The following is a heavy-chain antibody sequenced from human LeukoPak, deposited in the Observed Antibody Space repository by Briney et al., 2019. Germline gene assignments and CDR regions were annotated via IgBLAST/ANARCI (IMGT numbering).Heavy chain of an antibody. D-gene: IGHD6-19*01. V-gene: IGHV3-23*01. J-gene: IGHJ4*02. Sequence: GGSLRLSCAASGFTFNRNAISWVRRAPGKGLEWVSTIGGSGDKTFYADSVKGRFTISRDNSKNMVHLQMNSLTGEDTALYYCVRRGDASSGWAGHDFWGQGALVTVSS. CDR3: VRRGDASSGWAGHDF. CDR2: IGGSGDKT. CDR1: GFTFNRNA.